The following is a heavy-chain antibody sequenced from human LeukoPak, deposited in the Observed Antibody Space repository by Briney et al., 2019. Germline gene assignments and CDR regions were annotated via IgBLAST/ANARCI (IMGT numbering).Heavy chain of an antibody. J-gene: IGHJ5*02. Sequence: GESLKISCKGSGYSFTSYWIGWVRQMPGKGLEWMGIIYPGDSDTRYSPSFQGQATISADKSISTAYLQWSSLKASDTAMYYCARVQYQLPLPNWFDPWGQGTLVTVSS. V-gene: IGHV5-51*01. CDR3: ARVQYQLPLPNWFDP. CDR1: GYSFTSYW. D-gene: IGHD2-2*01. CDR2: IYPGDSDT.